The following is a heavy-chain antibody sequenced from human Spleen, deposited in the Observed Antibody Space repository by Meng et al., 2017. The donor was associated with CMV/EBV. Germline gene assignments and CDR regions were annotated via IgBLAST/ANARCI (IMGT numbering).Heavy chain of an antibody. CDR3: AREKVTIFGVGGLYGMDV. CDR2: MSSDGIHK. J-gene: IGHJ6*02. V-gene: IGHV3-30-3*01. CDR1: GFTFSTYA. D-gene: IGHD3-3*01. Sequence: LSLTCAASGFTFSTYAMHWVRQAPDKGLEWVATMSSDGIHKYYADSVKGRFTISRDNSKNTLYLQMNSLRAEDTAVYYCAREKVTIFGVGGLYGMDVWGQGTTVTVSS.